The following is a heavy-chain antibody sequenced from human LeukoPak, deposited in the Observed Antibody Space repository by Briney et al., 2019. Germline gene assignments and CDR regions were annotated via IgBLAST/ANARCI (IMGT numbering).Heavy chain of an antibody. CDR2: IFTSGTI. CDR1: GGSVSDYH. V-gene: IGHV4-4*07. J-gene: IGHJ5*02. Sequence: SETLSLTCSVSGGSVSDYHWSWIRQPAGKGLEWIGRIFTSGTIHYHPSLRSRVTISVDPSKSQFFLKLTSVTAADTGVYYCARDRDIADYNWLDPWGQGTLVTVSP. CDR3: ARDRDIADYNWLDP. D-gene: IGHD6-13*01.